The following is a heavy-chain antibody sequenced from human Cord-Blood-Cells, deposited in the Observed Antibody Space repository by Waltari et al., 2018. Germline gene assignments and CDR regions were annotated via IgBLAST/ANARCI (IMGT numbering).Heavy chain of an antibody. CDR3: ARGPSVDSNLEWLLYYYYCMDV. J-gene: IGHJ6*02. D-gene: IGHD3-3*01. CDR2: VTHSGST. V-gene: IGHV4-34*01. Sequence: QVQLQQWGAGLLKPSENLSLTCAVYGGSFSGYYWSWIRQPHGQGLDWIGEVTHSGSTNYNPSLTSRVTISVDTSKNQFSLKLSSVTAADTAVYYCARGPSVDSNLEWLLYYYYCMDVWGQGTTVTVSS. CDR1: GGSFSGYY.